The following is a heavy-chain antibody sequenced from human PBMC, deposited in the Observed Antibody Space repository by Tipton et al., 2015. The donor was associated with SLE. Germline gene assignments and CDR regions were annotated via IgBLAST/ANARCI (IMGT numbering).Heavy chain of an antibody. CDR1: GGSISSSSYY. CDR2: IYYRGST. CDR3: ARWLRKYYFDY. V-gene: IGHV4-39*01. Sequence: TLSLTCTVSGGSISSSSYYWGWIRQPPGKGLEWIGNIYYRGSTYYNLPLRSRVSISVATSKNQFSLKLSYVTAADTAVYYCARWLRKYYFDYWGQGTLVTVSS. J-gene: IGHJ4*02. D-gene: IGHD5-18*01.